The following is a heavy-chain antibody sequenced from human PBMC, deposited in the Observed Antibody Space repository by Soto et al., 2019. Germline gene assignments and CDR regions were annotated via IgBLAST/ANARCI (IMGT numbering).Heavy chain of an antibody. D-gene: IGHD3-3*01. J-gene: IGHJ4*01. V-gene: IGHV4-4*07. Sequence: SETLSLTCTVSDGSISNYFCNWIRQPAGKGMEWIGRIDYSGNTNYNPSLKSRVTLSADTSRNQFSLRLNSVTAADAAVYYCARGGQDFWSGPFDYWGHGVLVTVSS. CDR1: DGSISNYF. CDR2: IDYSGNT. CDR3: ARGGQDFWSGPFDY.